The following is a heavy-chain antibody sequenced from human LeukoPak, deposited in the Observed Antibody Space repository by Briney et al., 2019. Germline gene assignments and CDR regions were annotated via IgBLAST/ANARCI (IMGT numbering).Heavy chain of an antibody. CDR2: ISGDGGST. Sequence: PGGSLRLSCAAPGFGFDDYAIHWVRQAPGKGLEWVSLISGDGGSTFYADSVKGRFTISRDNSKNSLHLQMSSLRSEDTALYYCARESDSSGWYDSWGQGTLVTVSS. V-gene: IGHV3-43*02. D-gene: IGHD3-22*01. CDR1: GFGFDDYA. CDR3: ARESDSSGWYDS. J-gene: IGHJ5*01.